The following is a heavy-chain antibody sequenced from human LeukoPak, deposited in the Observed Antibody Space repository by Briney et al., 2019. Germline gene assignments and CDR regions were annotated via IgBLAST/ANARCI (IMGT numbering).Heavy chain of an antibody. J-gene: IGHJ4*02. V-gene: IGHV4-59*01. D-gene: IGHD3-16*01. CDR3: ARGGVLKSVDY. CDR2: IYFSGST. Sequence: SETLSLTCTVPDGAIAGYSWSWIRQPPGKGLEWIGYIYFSGSTNYNPSLKSRVTISVDTSKNHFSLKLTSVTAADTAIYYCARGGVLKSVDYWGQGTLVTVSS. CDR1: DGAIAGYS.